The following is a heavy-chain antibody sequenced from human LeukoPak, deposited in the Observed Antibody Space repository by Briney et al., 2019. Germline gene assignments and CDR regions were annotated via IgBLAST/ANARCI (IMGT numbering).Heavy chain of an antibody. CDR1: GGSFSGYY. CDR3: AGHGGSLSYYFDY. J-gene: IGHJ4*02. V-gene: IGHV4-34*01. CDR2: INHSGST. D-gene: IGHD2-15*01. Sequence: KPSETLSLTCAVYGGSFSGYYWSWIRQPPGKGLEWSGEINHSGSTNYNPSLKSRVTISVDTSKNQFSLKLSSVTAAATAVYYCAGHGGSLSYYFDYWGQGTLVTVSS.